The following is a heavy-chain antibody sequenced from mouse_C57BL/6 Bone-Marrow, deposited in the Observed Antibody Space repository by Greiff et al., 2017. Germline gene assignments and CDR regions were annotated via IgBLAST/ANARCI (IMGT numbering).Heavy chain of an antibody. CDR2: IYPRDGST. CDR3: TRSGDDEDY. V-gene: IGHV1-85*01. Sequence: QVQLQQSVPELVKPGASVKLSCKASGYTFTSYDINWVKQRPGQGLAWIGWIYPRDGSTKYTAKFQGKATLTVDTSSHTAYLELHSLTSEASAVYVCTRSGDDEDYWGKGTTLTVSS. CDR1: GYTFTSYD. D-gene: IGHD2-12*01. J-gene: IGHJ2*01.